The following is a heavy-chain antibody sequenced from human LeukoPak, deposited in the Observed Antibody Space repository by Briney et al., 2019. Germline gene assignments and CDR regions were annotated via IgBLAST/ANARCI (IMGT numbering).Heavy chain of an antibody. CDR1: GFTFSSYE. Sequence: GGSLRLSCTASGFTFSSYEMNWVRQAPGKGLEWISYISSSGISIYYADSVRGRFTISRDNDKNSLYLQMNNLRAEDTAVYFCARGGSDCSRSWCKYWGQGTLVTVSS. V-gene: IGHV3-48*03. J-gene: IGHJ4*02. D-gene: IGHD2-2*01. CDR3: ARGGSDCSRSWCKY. CDR2: ISSSGISI.